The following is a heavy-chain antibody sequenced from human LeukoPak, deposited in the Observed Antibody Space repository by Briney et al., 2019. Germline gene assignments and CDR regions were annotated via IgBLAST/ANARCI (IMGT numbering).Heavy chain of an antibody. J-gene: IGHJ4*02. V-gene: IGHV3-74*01. CDR3: TRDITLTRGGRSDY. Sequence: GGSLRLSCAASGLTFSEYWMYWVRQAPGKGLVWVSGINRHGCDTRYADSVKGRFTISRDNAKNTLYLQMNSLRAEDTAVYYCTRDITLTRGGRSDYWGQGTLVTVSA. D-gene: IGHD3-10*01. CDR2: INRHGCDT. CDR1: GLTFSEYW.